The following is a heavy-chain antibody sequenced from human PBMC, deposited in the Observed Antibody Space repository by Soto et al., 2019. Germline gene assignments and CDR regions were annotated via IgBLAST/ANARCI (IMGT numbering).Heavy chain of an antibody. CDR1: GFTFSGSA. J-gene: IGHJ6*03. CDR2: IRSKANNYAT. Sequence: GGSLRLSCEASGFTFSGSAMHWVRQASGKGLEWVGRIRSKANNYATAYGASVKGRFTISRDDSKNTAYLQMNSLKTEDTAVYYCSRQASDFWSGKPQYYMDVWGKGTTVTVSS. V-gene: IGHV3-73*01. D-gene: IGHD3-3*01. CDR3: SRQASDFWSGKPQYYMDV.